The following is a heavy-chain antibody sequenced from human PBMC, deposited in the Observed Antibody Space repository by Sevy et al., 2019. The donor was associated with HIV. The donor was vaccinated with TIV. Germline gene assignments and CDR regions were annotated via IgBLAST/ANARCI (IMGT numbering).Heavy chain of an antibody. CDR3: ARGRAIAAAGTLDY. D-gene: IGHD6-13*01. J-gene: IGHJ4*02. Sequence: GGSLRLSCAASGFTFNTYAMHWVRQAPGKGLEWVAVISYDGGSKYYADSVKGRFTISRDNSKNTLYLQMISLRPEDSAIYYWARGRAIAAAGTLDYWGQGTLVTVSS. V-gene: IGHV3-30-3*01. CDR1: GFTFNTYA. CDR2: ISYDGGSK.